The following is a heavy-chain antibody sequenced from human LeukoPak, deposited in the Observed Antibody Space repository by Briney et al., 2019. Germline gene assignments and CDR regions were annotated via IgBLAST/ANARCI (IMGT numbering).Heavy chain of an antibody. CDR3: ARGDWNYGYYYYYMDV. J-gene: IGHJ6*03. V-gene: IGHV1-8*01. Sequence: ASVKVSCKASGYTFTSYDINWVRQATGQGLEWMGWMNPNSGNTGYAQKFQGRVTMTRNTSISTAYMELSSLRSEDTAVYYCARGDWNYGYYYYYMDVWGKGTTVTVSS. D-gene: IGHD1-7*01. CDR1: GYTFTSYD. CDR2: MNPNSGNT.